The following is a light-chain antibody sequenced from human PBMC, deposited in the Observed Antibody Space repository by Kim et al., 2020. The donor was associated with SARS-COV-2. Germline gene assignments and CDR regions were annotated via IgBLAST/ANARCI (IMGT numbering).Light chain of an antibody. Sequence: DIQMTQSPSTLSASVGDRVTITCRASQSISSWLAWYQQKPGKAPKLLIYEASSLKSGVPSRFSGSGSGTEFTLTISSLQPDDFATYYCQQYNTYSYTFGQGTKLEI. CDR2: EAS. J-gene: IGKJ2*01. V-gene: IGKV1-5*03. CDR3: QQYNTYSYT. CDR1: QSISSW.